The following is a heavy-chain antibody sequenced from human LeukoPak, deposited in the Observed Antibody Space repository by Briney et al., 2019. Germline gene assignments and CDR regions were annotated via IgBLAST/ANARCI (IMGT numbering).Heavy chain of an antibody. CDR2: IIPIFGTA. Sequence: SVKVSCKASGGTFSSYAISWVRRAPGQGLEWMGGIIPIFGTANYAQKFQGRVTITTDTSTSTAYMELRSLRSDDTAVYYCARVHYGSGSYYNGYYYYMDVWGKGTTVTVSS. J-gene: IGHJ6*03. V-gene: IGHV1-69*05. CDR1: GGTFSSYA. CDR3: ARVHYGSGSYYNGYYYYMDV. D-gene: IGHD3-10*01.